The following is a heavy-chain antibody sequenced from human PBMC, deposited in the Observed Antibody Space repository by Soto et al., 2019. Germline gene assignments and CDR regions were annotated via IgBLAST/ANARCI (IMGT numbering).Heavy chain of an antibody. CDR1: GGSISSSNW. D-gene: IGHD1-1*01. Sequence: PSETLSLTCAVSGGSISSSNWWSWVRQPPGKGLEWIGEIYHSGSTNYNPSLKSRVTISVDKSKNQFSLKLSSVTAADTAVYYCARAPALLEPPTFDYWGQGTLVTVSS. J-gene: IGHJ4*02. CDR3: ARAPALLEPPTFDY. V-gene: IGHV4-4*02. CDR2: IYHSGST.